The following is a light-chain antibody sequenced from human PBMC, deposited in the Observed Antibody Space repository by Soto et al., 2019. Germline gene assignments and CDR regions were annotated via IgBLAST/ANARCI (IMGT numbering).Light chain of an antibody. V-gene: IGKV1-39*01. CDR2: GTS. Sequence: DLQMTQSPSSLSASVGDRVTITCRASKSICIYLNGYQQKPGKAPKLLIYGTSSLQSGVPSRFSGSGSGTDFTLTIRSLQPEDFATYYCQQSYTTPYTFCQGTKLEIK. J-gene: IGKJ2*01. CDR3: QQSYTTPYT. CDR1: KSICIY.